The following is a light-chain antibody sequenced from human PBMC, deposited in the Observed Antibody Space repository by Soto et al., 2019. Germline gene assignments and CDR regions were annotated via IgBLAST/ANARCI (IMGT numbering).Light chain of an antibody. CDR3: QQYDDLPIT. CDR1: QDISNY. CDR2: DAS. V-gene: IGKV1-33*01. Sequence: DIQMTQSPSSLSASVGDRVTITCQASQDISNYLNWYQQKPGKAPKLLIYDASNLETGVPSRFSGSGSGTEFTLTISSLQPDDFATYYCQQYDDLPITFGQGTRLEIK. J-gene: IGKJ5*01.